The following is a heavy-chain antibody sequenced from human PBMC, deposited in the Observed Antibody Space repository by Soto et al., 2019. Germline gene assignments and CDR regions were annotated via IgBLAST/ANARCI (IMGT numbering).Heavy chain of an antibody. CDR2: IYPGDSDV. CDR3: MRHFKHGFYSGF. CDR1: GYTFTHYW. J-gene: IGHJ4*02. Sequence: GESLKISCKASGYTFTHYWIGWVRQMPGKGLEWMGIIYPGDSDVRYSPSFSGQVTISADRSITTAYLQWSSLKASDTAIYYCMRHFKHGFYSGFWGQGTLVTVSS. V-gene: IGHV5-51*01. D-gene: IGHD5-12*01.